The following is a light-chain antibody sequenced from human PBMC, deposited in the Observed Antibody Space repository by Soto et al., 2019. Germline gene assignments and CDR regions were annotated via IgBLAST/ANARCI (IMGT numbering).Light chain of an antibody. CDR2: GAS. J-gene: IGKJ1*01. V-gene: IGKV3-15*01. CDR1: QSVSSD. Sequence: VVTQSPATLSVFPGETAKLSCRASQSVSSDLAWYQQRPGQAPRLLIYGASTRATGIPARFRGSGSGTEFRLTISSLQSEDFATYYCQQYNTWHPKMAFGRGT. CDR3: QQYNTWHPKMA.